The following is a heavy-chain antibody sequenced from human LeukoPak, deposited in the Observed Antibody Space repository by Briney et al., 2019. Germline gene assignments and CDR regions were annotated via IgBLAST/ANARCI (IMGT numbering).Heavy chain of an antibody. V-gene: IGHV1-18*01. CDR1: GYTFTSYD. J-gene: IGHJ3*02. D-gene: IGHD2-2*02. Sequence: ASVKVSCKASGYTFTSYDISWVRQAPGQGLEWMGWISAYNGNTNYAQKLQGRVTMTRDTSISTAYMELSRLRSDDTAVYYCARVNVYCSSTSCYRLGAFDIWGQGTMVTVSS. CDR2: ISAYNGNT. CDR3: ARVNVYCSSTSCYRLGAFDI.